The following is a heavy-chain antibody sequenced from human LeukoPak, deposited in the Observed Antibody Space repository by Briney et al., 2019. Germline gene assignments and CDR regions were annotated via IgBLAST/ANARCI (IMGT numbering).Heavy chain of an antibody. Sequence: SETLSLTCAVSGGSISSSNWWSWVRQPPGKGLEWIGEIYHSGSTNYNPSLKSRVTISVDKSKNQFSLKLSSVTAADTAVYYCARDPRSSSWWAGGAFDIWGQGTMVTVSS. CDR2: IYHSGST. J-gene: IGHJ3*02. V-gene: IGHV4-4*02. CDR1: GGSISSSNW. CDR3: ARDPRSSSWWAGGAFDI. D-gene: IGHD6-13*01.